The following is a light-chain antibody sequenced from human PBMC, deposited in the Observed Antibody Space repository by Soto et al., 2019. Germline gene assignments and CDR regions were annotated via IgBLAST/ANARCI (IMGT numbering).Light chain of an antibody. J-gene: IGKJ2*01. CDR2: GAS. CDR3: QQYCSSSYT. Sequence: EIVLTQSPGTLSLSPGERATLSCRASQSVSSTYLAWYQQNPGQAPRLLIYGASSRATGIPDRFSGSGSGTDFTLTISRLEPADFAVDFCQQYCSSSYTFGQGTKLEIK. CDR1: QSVSSTY. V-gene: IGKV3-20*01.